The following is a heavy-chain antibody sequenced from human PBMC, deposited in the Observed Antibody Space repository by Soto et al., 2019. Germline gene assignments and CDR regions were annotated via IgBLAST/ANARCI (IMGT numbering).Heavy chain of an antibody. CDR2: INHSGST. J-gene: IGHJ6*02. Sequence: SETLSLTCAVYGGSFSGYYWSWIRQPPGKGLEWIGEINHSGSTNYNPSLKSRVTISVDTSKNQFSLKLSSVTAADTAVYYCARGHLVLLWFGPGGGMDVWGQGTTVTVSS. V-gene: IGHV4-34*01. CDR1: GGSFSGYY. CDR3: ARGHLVLLWFGPGGGMDV. D-gene: IGHD3-10*01.